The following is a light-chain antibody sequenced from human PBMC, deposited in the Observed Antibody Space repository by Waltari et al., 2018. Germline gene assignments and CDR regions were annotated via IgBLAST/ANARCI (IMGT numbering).Light chain of an antibody. CDR3: KSYDRLSASVV. CDR1: SSNIGADYL. Sequence: QSVLTQPPSVSGAPGQRVTITCTGSSSNIGADYLVNGYPPLPGMAPKLLIYYNINRPSGVPHRFSGSKSGTSASLAITGLQAEDEGVYHCKSYDRLSASVVFGGGTKLTVL. J-gene: IGLJ2*01. CDR2: YNI. V-gene: IGLV1-40*01.